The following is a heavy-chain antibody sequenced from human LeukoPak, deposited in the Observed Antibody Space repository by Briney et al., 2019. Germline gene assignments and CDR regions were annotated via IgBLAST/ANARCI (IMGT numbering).Heavy chain of an antibody. D-gene: IGHD6-6*01. Sequence: SETLSLTCTVSGGSISSSSYYWGWIRQPPGKGLEWIGSIYYSGSTYYNPSLKSRVTISVDTSKNQFSLKLSSVTAADTAVYYCAREASPLVHLYWGQGTLVTVSS. CDR2: IYYSGST. CDR1: GGSISSSSYY. J-gene: IGHJ4*02. CDR3: AREASPLVHLY. V-gene: IGHV4-39*02.